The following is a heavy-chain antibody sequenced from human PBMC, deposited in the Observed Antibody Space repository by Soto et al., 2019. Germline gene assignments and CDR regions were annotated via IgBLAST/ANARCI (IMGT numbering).Heavy chain of an antibody. CDR1: GDSVSDNSAA. D-gene: IGHD6-6*01. CDR3: ARDGYSSSYDFDY. CDR2: TYYRSKWYS. V-gene: IGHV6-1*01. J-gene: IGHJ4*02. Sequence: PSQTRSLTCAISGDSVSDNSAAWNWIRQSPSKGLEWLGRTYYRSKWYSDYAISVKSRITINPDTSKNQFSLQLNSVTPEDTAVYYCARDGYSSSYDFDYWGQGTLVTVSS.